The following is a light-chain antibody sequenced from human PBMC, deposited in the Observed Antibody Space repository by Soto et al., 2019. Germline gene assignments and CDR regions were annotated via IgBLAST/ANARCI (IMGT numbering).Light chain of an antibody. Sequence: DIQMTQSPSSLSASVGHRVTITCQASQDISNYLNWYQQKPGKAPKLLIYDASNLETGVPSRFSGSGSRTDFTFTISSLQPEDIATYYCQQYDNLALTFGGGTKVEIK. CDR2: DAS. J-gene: IGKJ4*01. V-gene: IGKV1-33*01. CDR3: QQYDNLALT. CDR1: QDISNY.